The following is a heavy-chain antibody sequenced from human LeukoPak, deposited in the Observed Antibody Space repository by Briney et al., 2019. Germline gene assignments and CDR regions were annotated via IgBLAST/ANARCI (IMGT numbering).Heavy chain of an antibody. Sequence: PGGSLRLSCAASGFTFFDAWMNWVRQAPGKGLEWVDRIKSKNDGGTTDYAAPVKGRFTISRDDSKNMLYLQMNSLKIEDTALYYCTTFRSSYWGQGTLVTVSS. V-gene: IGHV3-15*07. J-gene: IGHJ4*02. CDR2: IKSKNDGGTT. CDR3: TTFRSSY. CDR1: GFTFFDAW.